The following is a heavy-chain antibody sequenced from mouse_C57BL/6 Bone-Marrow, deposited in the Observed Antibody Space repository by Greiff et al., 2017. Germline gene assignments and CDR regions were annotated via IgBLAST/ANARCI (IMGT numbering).Heavy chain of an antibody. J-gene: IGHJ2*01. CDR2: INPSSGYT. V-gene: IGHV1-7*01. Sequence: QVQLQQSGAELAKPGASVTLSCKASGYTFTSYWMHWVKQRPGQGLEWIGYINPSSGYTKYNQKFKDKATLTADKSSSTAYMQLSSLTYEDSAVYYCAQPFIYYGNYLDYWGQGTTLTVSS. CDR1: GYTFTSYW. CDR3: AQPFIYYGNYLDY. D-gene: IGHD2-1*01.